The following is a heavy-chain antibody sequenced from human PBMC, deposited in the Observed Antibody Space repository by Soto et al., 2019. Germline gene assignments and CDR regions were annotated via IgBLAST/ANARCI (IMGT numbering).Heavy chain of an antibody. CDR1: GFTFSSYA. CDR2: ISGSGGST. D-gene: IGHD3-22*01. J-gene: IGHJ4*02. V-gene: IGHV3-23*01. CDR3: AKDIGYYDSSGPHFFDY. Sequence: GGSLRLSCAASGFTFSSYAMSWVRQAPGKGLEWVSAISGSGGSTYYADSVKGRFTISRDNSKNTLYLQMNSLRAEDTAVYYCAKDIGYYDSSGPHFFDYCGQGTLVTGSS.